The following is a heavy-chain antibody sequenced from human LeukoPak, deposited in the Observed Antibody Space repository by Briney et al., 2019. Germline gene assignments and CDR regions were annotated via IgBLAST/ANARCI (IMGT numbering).Heavy chain of an antibody. J-gene: IGHJ4*02. Sequence: SETLSLTCTVSGGSISSYYWSWIRQPPGKGLEWIGEIYHSGSTNYNPSLKSRVTISVDKSKNQFSLKLSSVTAADTAVYYCARDGGMVATLGYWGQGTLVTVSS. CDR2: IYHSGST. D-gene: IGHD5-12*01. CDR3: ARDGGMVATLGY. V-gene: IGHV4-59*12. CDR1: GGSISSYY.